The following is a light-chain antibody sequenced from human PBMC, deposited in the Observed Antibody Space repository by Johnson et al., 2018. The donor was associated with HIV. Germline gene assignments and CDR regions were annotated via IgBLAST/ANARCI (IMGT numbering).Light chain of an antibody. CDR2: ENN. Sequence: QPVLTQPPSVSAAPGQKVTISCSGSSSNIGNNYVSWYQQLPGTAPKLLIYENNKRPSGIPDRFSGSKSGTSATLGITGLQTGDEADYYCGTWASSLSAGNYVFGTGTKVTVL. J-gene: IGLJ1*01. CDR3: GTWASSLSAGNYV. V-gene: IGLV1-51*02. CDR1: SSNIGNNY.